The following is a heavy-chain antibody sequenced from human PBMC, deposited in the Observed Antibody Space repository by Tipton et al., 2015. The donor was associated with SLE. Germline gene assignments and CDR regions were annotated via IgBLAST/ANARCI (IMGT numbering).Heavy chain of an antibody. CDR1: GGSFSGYY. Sequence: TLSLTCAVYGGSFSGYYWSWICQPPGKGLEWIGESNPSGSTNYNPSLKSRVTISVDTSKNQLSLKLTSVTAADTSVYYCARGAKERITLVRVRPYYFDYWGQGSLVTVSS. J-gene: IGHJ4*01. CDR2: SNPSGST. CDR3: ARGAKERITLVRVRPYYFDY. D-gene: IGHD3-10*01. V-gene: IGHV4-34*01.